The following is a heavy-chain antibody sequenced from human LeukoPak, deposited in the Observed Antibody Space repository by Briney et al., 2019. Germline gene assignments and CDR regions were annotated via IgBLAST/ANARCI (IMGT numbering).Heavy chain of an antibody. D-gene: IGHD3-3*02. V-gene: IGHV4-34*01. CDR2: INHSGST. CDR1: GGSFSGYY. CDR3: ARHFRGGGYFEDV. J-gene: IGHJ6*04. Sequence: SETLSLTCAVYGGSFSGYYWSWIRQPPGKGLEWIGEINHSGSTNYNPSPKSRVTISVDTSKNQFSLKLSSVTAADTAVYYCARHFRGGGYFEDVWGKGTTVTVSS.